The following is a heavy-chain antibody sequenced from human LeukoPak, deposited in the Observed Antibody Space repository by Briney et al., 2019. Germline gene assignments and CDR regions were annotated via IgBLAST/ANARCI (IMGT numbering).Heavy chain of an antibody. J-gene: IGHJ4*02. D-gene: IGHD1-26*01. CDR3: AKDRSGSYPFDY. CDR2: IRYDGSNK. V-gene: IGHV3-30*02. Sequence: GGSPRLSCAASGFTFSSYGMHWVRQAPGKGLEWVAFIRYDGSNKYYADSVKGRFTISRDNSKNTLYLQMNSLRAEDTAVYYCAKDRSGSYPFDYWGQGTLVTVSS. CDR1: GFTFSSYG.